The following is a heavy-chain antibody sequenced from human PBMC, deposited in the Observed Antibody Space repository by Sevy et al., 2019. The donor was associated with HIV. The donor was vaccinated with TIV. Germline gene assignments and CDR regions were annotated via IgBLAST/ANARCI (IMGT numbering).Heavy chain of an antibody. V-gene: IGHV4-39*01. Sequence: SETRSLTCTVSGGSISISSYYWGWIRQPSGKGLEWIGGFYYSESTYYNPSLKSRVTISVDTSKNQFSLKLSSVTAADTAVYYCARAFRAVAGSYYFDYWGQGTLVTVSS. CDR2: FYYSEST. D-gene: IGHD6-19*01. CDR1: GGSISISSYY. CDR3: ARAFRAVAGSYYFDY. J-gene: IGHJ4*02.